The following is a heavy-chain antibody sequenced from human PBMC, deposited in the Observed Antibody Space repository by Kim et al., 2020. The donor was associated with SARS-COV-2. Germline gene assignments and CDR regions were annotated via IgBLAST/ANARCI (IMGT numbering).Heavy chain of an antibody. Sequence: TDYAANVKGRFTISREDSKHSLYLKMNSRETEDTAVYYCTTNGWLQESDYWGQGTLVTVSS. CDR3: TTNGWLQESDY. D-gene: IGHD5-12*01. V-gene: IGHV3-15*01. J-gene: IGHJ4*02. CDR2: T.